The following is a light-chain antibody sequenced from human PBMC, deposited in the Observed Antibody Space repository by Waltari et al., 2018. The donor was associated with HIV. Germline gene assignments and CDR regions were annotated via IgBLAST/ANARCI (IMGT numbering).Light chain of an antibody. CDR2: DAS. V-gene: IGKV3-15*01. CDR1: QSVRSN. Sequence: EIVMTQSPATLSVSPGEKATISCRASQSVRSNLAWYQQKPGQAPRLLIYDASTRATGIPARFSGSGSGTEFTLTISSLQSEDLAVYYCQQYDNWWTFGQGTKVEIK. J-gene: IGKJ1*01. CDR3: QQYDNWWT.